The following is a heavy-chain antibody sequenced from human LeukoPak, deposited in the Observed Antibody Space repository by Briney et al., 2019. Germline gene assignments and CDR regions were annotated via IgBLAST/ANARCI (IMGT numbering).Heavy chain of an antibody. CDR2: ISGSGIST. J-gene: IGHJ4*02. Sequence: GGSLRLSCAASGFTFSSYAMSWVRQAPGKGLEWVSTISGSGISTYYTDSVRGRFTISRDNSRNTLYLQMNSLRVEDTAVYYCAKDLTPFNYWGQGTLVTVSS. CDR1: GFTFSSYA. V-gene: IGHV3-23*01. CDR3: AKDLTPFNY. D-gene: IGHD3-9*01.